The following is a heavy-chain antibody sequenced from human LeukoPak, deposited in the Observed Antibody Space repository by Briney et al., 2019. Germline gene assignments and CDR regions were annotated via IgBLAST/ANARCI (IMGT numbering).Heavy chain of an antibody. CDR2: IYYSGST. CDR3: ARDMTAGFDY. V-gene: IGHV4-59*01. J-gene: IGHJ4*02. Sequence: SVTLSLTCTVSGGSFSSYYWTWIRQPPGKGLEWIGYIYYSGSTNYNPSLKSRVTISVDTSKNQSSLKLSSVTAADTAVYYCARDMTAGFDYWGQGTLVTVSS. CDR1: GGSFSSYY. D-gene: IGHD6-13*01.